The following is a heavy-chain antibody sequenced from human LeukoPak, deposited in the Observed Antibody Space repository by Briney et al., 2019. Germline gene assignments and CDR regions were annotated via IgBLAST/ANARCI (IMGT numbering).Heavy chain of an antibody. J-gene: IGHJ4*02. CDR3: ARGGPYSFDY. D-gene: IGHD2-15*01. Sequence: GGSLRLSCAASGFTFSSYAMHWVRPAPGKGLEWVAVISYDGSNKYYADSVKGRFTISRDNSKNTLYLQMNSLRAEDTAVYYCARGGPYSFDYWGQGTLVTVSS. CDR1: GFTFSSYA. V-gene: IGHV3-30-3*01. CDR2: ISYDGSNK.